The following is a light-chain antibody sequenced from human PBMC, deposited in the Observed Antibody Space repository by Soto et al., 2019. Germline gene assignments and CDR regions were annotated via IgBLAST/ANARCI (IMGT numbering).Light chain of an antibody. CDR1: GRDIGAYDY. Sequence: QSVLTQPASVSGSPGQSITISCTGSGRDIGAYDYVSWYQQHPGKAPKLLIYGVNNRPSGVSYRFSASKSAFTASLTISGLQAEEEAHYYCSSYTTSYFYVFGTGTKVTVL. CDR2: GVN. V-gene: IGLV2-14*01. CDR3: SSYTTSYFYV. J-gene: IGLJ1*01.